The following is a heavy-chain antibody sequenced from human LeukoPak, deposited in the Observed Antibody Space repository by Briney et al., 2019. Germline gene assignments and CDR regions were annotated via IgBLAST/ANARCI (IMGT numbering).Heavy chain of an antibody. CDR2: IYHSGST. V-gene: IGHV4-38-2*02. J-gene: IGHJ4*02. Sequence: SETLSLTCTVSGYSISSGYYWGWIRQPPGKGLEWIGSIYHSGSTYYNPSLKSRVIISQDTSKNQFSLKLNSVTAADTAVYYCARRGSYLNFDYWGQGILVTVSS. D-gene: IGHD1-26*01. CDR3: ARRGSYLNFDY. CDR1: GYSISSGYY.